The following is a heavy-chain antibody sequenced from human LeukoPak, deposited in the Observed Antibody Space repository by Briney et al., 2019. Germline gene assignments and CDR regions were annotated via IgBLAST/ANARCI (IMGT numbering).Heavy chain of an antibody. CDR1: GYTLTELS. Sequence: GASVKVSCKVSGYTLTELSIHWVRQAPGQGLEWKGVFDPEDGETINAQKFPGRVTMTEDTSTDTAYMELSSLRSEDTAVYYCATPIGLGRYYQHWGQGTLVTVSS. D-gene: IGHD2-15*01. V-gene: IGHV1-24*01. J-gene: IGHJ4*02. CDR2: FDPEDGET. CDR3: ATPIGLGRYYQH.